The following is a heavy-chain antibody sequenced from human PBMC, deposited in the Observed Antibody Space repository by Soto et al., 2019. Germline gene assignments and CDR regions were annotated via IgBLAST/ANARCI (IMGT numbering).Heavy chain of an antibody. J-gene: IGHJ6*02. D-gene: IGHD1-1*01. Sequence: SVKLSCKASGYTFTSYGISWVRQTPGQGLEWMGGISAIIGNTNYAQKFQGRVTMTTDESTSTAYMELSSLRSEDTAVYYCARDLEEAGAYYGMDVWGQGTTVTVSS. CDR2: ISAIIGNT. CDR1: GYTFTSYG. CDR3: ARDLEEAGAYYGMDV. V-gene: IGHV1-18*01.